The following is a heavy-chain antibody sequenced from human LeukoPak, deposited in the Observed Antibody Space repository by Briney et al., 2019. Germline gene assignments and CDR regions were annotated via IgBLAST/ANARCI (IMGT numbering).Heavy chain of an antibody. D-gene: IGHD3-22*01. V-gene: IGHV4-34*01. CDR1: GGSFSGYY. Sequence: SETLSLTCAVYGGSFSGYYWSWIRQPPGKGLEWIGEINHSGSTNYNPSLESRVTISVDTSKNQFSLKLSSVTAADTAVYYCARGRSSSGYYLHWYFDLWGRGTLVTVSS. CDR2: INHSGST. CDR3: ARGRSSSGYYLHWYFDL. J-gene: IGHJ2*01.